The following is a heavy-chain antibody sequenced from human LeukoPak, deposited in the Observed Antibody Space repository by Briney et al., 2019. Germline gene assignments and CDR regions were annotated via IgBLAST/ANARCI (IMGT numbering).Heavy chain of an antibody. J-gene: IGHJ4*02. Sequence: GGSLRLSCAASGFTLSTYAMSWVRQAPGKGLEWVSAITKSGGSTYYADSVKGRFSISRDNSKNTLYLQMDSLRGEDTAVYYCAKDFRIGYSAHFDYWGQGALVTVSS. D-gene: IGHD2-21*01. CDR3: AKDFRIGYSAHFDY. V-gene: IGHV3-23*01. CDR1: GFTLSTYA. CDR2: ITKSGGST.